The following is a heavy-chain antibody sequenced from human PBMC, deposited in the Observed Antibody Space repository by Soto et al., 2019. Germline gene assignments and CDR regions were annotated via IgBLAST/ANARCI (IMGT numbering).Heavy chain of an antibody. CDR1: GGTFSWYV. CDR2: IIPLFGKA. J-gene: IGHJ4*02. Sequence: QVQLVQSGAEVKKPGSSVKVSCKASGGTFSWYVISWVRQAPGQGLEWMGGIIPLFGKANYAQKFQGRVTITEDESTSTAYMDLSSLRSEDTAVYYCARAATLYDSTGYYYLYWGQGTLVTVSS. V-gene: IGHV1-69*01. CDR3: ARAATLYDSTGYYYLY. D-gene: IGHD3-22*01.